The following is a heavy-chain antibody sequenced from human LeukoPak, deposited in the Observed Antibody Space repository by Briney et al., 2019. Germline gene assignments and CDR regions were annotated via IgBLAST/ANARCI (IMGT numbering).Heavy chain of an antibody. Sequence: SETLSLTCTVSGGSIDSNSWTWIRQPPGKGLEWIGYIYYSGTTNYNPSLKSRVTMSVDMSKNQFSLKLSSVTAADTAVYYCARGRFLDAFDIWGQGTMVTVSS. J-gene: IGHJ3*02. CDR1: GGSIDSNS. CDR2: IYYSGTT. CDR3: ARGRFLDAFDI. D-gene: IGHD3-3*01. V-gene: IGHV4-59*01.